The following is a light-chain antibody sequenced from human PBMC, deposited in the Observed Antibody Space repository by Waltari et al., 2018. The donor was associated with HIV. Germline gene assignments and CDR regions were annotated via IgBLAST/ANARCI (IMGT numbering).Light chain of an antibody. CDR2: PAS. J-gene: IGKJ1*01. CDR3: QHYNNWLRT. Sequence: EIVMTQSPVTLSVSPGERATLSCRASQSVNSNFAWYQQKPGQAPRLLIYPASTRATGLPTRFRGSGSGTEFTLTISSLRSEDFAVYYCQHYNNWLRTFGQGTKVEIK. CDR1: QSVNSN. V-gene: IGKV3-15*01.